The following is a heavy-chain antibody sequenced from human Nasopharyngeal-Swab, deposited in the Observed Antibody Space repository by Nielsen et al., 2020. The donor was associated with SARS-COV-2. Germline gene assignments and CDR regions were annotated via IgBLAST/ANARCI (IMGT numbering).Heavy chain of an antibody. CDR3: ARDKVLCSSTSCYENYYGMDV. J-gene: IGHJ6*02. D-gene: IGHD2-2*01. V-gene: IGHV3-48*03. CDR1: GFTFSSYE. CDR2: ISSSGSTI. Sequence: GGSLRLSCAASGFTFSSYEMNWVRQAPGKGLEWVSYISSSGSTISYADSVKGRFTISRDNAKNSLYLQMNSLRAEDTAVYYCARDKVLCSSTSCYENYYGMDVWGQGTTVTVSS.